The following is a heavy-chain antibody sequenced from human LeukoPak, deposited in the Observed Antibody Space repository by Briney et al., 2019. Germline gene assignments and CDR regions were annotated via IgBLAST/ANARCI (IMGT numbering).Heavy chain of an antibody. CDR2: INHSGST. CDR1: GGSVSSGSYY. J-gene: IGHJ5*02. CDR3: AREGSSWYGRWFDP. Sequence: SETLSLTCTVSGGSVSSGSYYWSWIRQPPGKGLEWIGEINHSGSTNYNPSLKSRVTISVDTSKNQFSLKLSSVTAADTAVYYCAREGSSWYGRWFDPWGQGTLVTVSS. V-gene: IGHV4-39*07. D-gene: IGHD6-13*01.